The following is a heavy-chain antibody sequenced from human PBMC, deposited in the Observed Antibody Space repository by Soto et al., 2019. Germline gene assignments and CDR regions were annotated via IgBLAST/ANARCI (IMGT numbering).Heavy chain of an antibody. CDR2: SSNSGTYT. V-gene: IGHV3-11*06. J-gene: IGHJ4*02. D-gene: IGHD3-10*02. CDR3: ARSGDNYNVLDY. CDR1: GFTGSDYY. Sequence: GESLRIWCAASGFTGSDYYMSLIRQAPGKGLEWLSYSSNSGTYTRYADSVKGRFSISRDNAKNSLYLQINSLRGEDTATYYCARSGDNYNVLDYWGQGTPVTVS.